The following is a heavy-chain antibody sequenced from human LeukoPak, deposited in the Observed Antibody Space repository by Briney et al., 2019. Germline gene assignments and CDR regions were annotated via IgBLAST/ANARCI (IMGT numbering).Heavy chain of an antibody. CDR1: GGSISSNNYY. D-gene: IGHD4-23*01. CDR3: ARRGGYGGNSLPGFDH. Sequence: SETLSLTCTVSGGSISSNNYYWGWIRQPPGKGLEWIGSVYYSGNTYYNPSLKSRVTISVDTSKNQFSLKLISVTAADTAVYYCARRGGYGGNSLPGFDHWGQGTLVTVSS. J-gene: IGHJ4*02. CDR2: VYYSGNT. V-gene: IGHV4-39*01.